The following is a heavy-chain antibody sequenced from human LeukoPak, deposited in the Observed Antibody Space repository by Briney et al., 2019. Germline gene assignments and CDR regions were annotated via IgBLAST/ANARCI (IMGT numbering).Heavy chain of an antibody. J-gene: IGHJ4*02. CDR2: IFPSSVEI. V-gene: IGHV3-23*01. CDR3: ATYRQIQVPFEF. Sequence: GGSLRLSCAASGFTFSNYEMNWVRQAPGKGLEWVSTIFPSSVEIHYADSVKGRFTISRDNSRSTLSLQMDSLRAEDTATYYCATYRQIQVPFEFWGQGTLVTVSS. D-gene: IGHD5-18*01. CDR1: GFTFSNYE.